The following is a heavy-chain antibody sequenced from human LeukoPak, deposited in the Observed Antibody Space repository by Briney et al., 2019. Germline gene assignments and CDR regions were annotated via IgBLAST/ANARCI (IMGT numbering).Heavy chain of an antibody. CDR3: ARRYYESSGRSHFFDY. CDR2: IYYSGST. J-gene: IGHJ4*02. CDR1: GGSISSSDYY. Sequence: SETLSLTCTVSGGSISSSDYYWGWIRQPPGKGLEWLGRIYYSGSTYYNPSLKSRVTISVDTSTNHFSLKLSSVTAADTAVYYCARRYYESSGRSHFFDYWGQGTLVTVSS. D-gene: IGHD3-22*01. V-gene: IGHV4-39*02.